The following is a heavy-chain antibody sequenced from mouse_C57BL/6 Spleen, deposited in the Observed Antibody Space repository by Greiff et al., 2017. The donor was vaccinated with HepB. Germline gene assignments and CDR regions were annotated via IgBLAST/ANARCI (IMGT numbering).Heavy chain of an antibody. J-gene: IGHJ4*01. Sequence: VQLQQSGPELVKPGASVKISCKASGYSFTGYYMNWVKQSPEKSLEWIGEINPSTGGTTYNQKFKAQATLTVDKSSRTAYMQLKSLTSEDSAVYYCARNYYYCPMDYWGQGTSVTVSS. CDR2: INPSTGGT. V-gene: IGHV1-42*01. CDR1: GYSFTGYY. D-gene: IGHD1-1*01. CDR3: ARNYYYCPMDY.